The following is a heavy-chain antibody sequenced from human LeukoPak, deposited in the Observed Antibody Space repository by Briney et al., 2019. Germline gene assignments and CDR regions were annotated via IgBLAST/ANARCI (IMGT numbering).Heavy chain of an antibody. CDR2: ISSSSTYI. V-gene: IGHV3-21*01. D-gene: IGHD6-13*01. J-gene: IGHJ4*02. CDR1: GFTFSSYS. CDR3: ARVSRQQLAKTALDY. Sequence: KPGGSLRLSCAASGFTFSSYSVHWVRQAPGKGLEWVSSISSSSTYIYYADSVKGRFTISRDNAKNTLYLQMNSLRAEDTAVYYCARVSRQQLAKTALDYWGQGTLVTVSS.